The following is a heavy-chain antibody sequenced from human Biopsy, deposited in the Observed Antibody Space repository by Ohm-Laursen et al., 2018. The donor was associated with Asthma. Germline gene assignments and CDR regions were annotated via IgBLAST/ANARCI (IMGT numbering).Heavy chain of an antibody. CDR1: GFAFNNSS. Sequence: SLRLSCTASGFAFNNSSMTWVRQAPGTGLEWVSSISASGVRTFYADSVKGRFTVSRDSSRNTLYLQLSTLRVEDTAVYFCAKITTDRQKANNWFDPWGQGTLVTVSS. D-gene: IGHD3-22*01. V-gene: IGHV3-23*01. CDR3: AKITTDRQKANNWFDP. J-gene: IGHJ5*02. CDR2: ISASGVRT.